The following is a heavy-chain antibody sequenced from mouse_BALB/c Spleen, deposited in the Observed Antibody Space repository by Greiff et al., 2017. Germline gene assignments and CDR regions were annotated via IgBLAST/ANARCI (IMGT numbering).Heavy chain of an antibody. CDR3: ARGPGSAMDY. V-gene: IGHV3-2*02. J-gene: IGHJ4*01. CDR1: GYSITSDYA. CDR2: ISYSGST. Sequence: VKLMESGPGLVKPSQSLSLTCTVTGYSITSDYAWNWIRQFPGNQLEWMGYISYSGSTSYNPSLKSRISITRDTSKNQFFLQLNSVTTEDTATYYCARGPGSAMDYWGQGTSVTVSS.